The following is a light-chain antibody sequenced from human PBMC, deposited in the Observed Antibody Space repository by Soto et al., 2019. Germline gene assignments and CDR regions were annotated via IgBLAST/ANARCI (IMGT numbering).Light chain of an antibody. J-gene: IGKJ2*01. CDR3: HQYGSLPYT. CDR2: RTS. Sequence: ENVLTQSPDTLSLSPGERVTLSCRASQTVNSAYFAWHQQKPGQAPRLLIYRTSSRATGIPDRFSGSGSGTDFTLTISRLEPEDFAVYYCHQYGSLPYTFGQGTKLEIK. CDR1: QTVNSAY. V-gene: IGKV3-20*01.